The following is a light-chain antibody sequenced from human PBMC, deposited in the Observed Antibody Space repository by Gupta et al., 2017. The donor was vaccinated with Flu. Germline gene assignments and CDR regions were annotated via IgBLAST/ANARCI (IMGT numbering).Light chain of an antibody. V-gene: IGKV1-39*01. CDR1: QSMRHF. Sequence: DIQMTQSPSSLSASIGDRVTITCRASQSMRHFLNWYQQKPGTAPKLLIYDASSLQSGIPSRFSGSGSETDFTLTISSLQPEDFATYYCQQSYTAPYTFGQGTKVEIK. CDR3: QQSYTAPYT. J-gene: IGKJ2*01. CDR2: DAS.